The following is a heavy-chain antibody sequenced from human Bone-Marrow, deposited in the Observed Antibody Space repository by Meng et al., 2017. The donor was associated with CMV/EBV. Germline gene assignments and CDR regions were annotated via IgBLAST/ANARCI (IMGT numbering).Heavy chain of an antibody. CDR2: IYYTGGT. CDR1: GGSVSSNNYY. V-gene: IGHV4-61*01. Sequence: SETLSLTCTVSGGSVSSNNYYWSWIRQPPGKGLEWIGYIYYTGGTYYNPSLKSRVTISIDTSKNQFSLKLSSVTAADTAVYYCARTEGGMGGNRYFDYWAREHWSPSPQ. D-gene: IGHD2/OR15-2a*01. CDR3: ARTEGGMGGNRYFDY. J-gene: IGHJ4*02.